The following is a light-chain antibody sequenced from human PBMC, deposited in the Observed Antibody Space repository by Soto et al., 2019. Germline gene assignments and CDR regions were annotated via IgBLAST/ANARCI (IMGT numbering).Light chain of an antibody. CDR2: DAS. Sequence: EIVLTQSPATLSSFPGDRVTLSCRASQYINTRLAWYQHRPGQAPRLLIYDASYRANGIPDRFSGSGSGTDFTLTISRLEPEDFVVYYCQQYGRSPLTFGGGTKVDIK. CDR3: QQYGRSPLT. V-gene: IGKV3-20*01. CDR1: QYINTR. J-gene: IGKJ4*01.